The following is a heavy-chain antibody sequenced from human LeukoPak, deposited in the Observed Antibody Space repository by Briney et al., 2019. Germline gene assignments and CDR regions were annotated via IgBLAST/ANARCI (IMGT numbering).Heavy chain of an antibody. D-gene: IGHD6-13*01. V-gene: IGHV1-3*01. CDR2: INAGNGNT. J-gene: IGHJ4*02. CDR3: ARDPLGSSRPYYFDY. CDR1: GYTFTSYA. Sequence: GGSLRLSCAASGYTFTSYAMHWVRQAPGQRLEWMGWINAGNGNTKYSQKFQGRVTITRDTSASTAYMELSSLRSEDTAVYYCARDPLGSSRPYYFDYWGQGTLVTVSS.